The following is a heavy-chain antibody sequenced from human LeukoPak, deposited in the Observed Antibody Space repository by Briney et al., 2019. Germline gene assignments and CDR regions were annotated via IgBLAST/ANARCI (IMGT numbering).Heavy chain of an antibody. Sequence: PGGSLRLSCAASGFTFSSYAMSWVRQAPGKGLEWVSAISGSGGSTYYADSVKGRFTISRDNSKNTLYLQMNSLRAEDTAVYYCAKDLGVAYCGGDCYGNGMDVWGQGTTVTVSS. CDR1: GFTFSSYA. J-gene: IGHJ6*02. CDR2: ISGSGGST. CDR3: AKDLGVAYCGGDCYGNGMDV. V-gene: IGHV3-23*01. D-gene: IGHD2-21*02.